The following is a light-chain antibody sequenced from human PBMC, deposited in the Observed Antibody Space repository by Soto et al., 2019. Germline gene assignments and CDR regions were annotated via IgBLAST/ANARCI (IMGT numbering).Light chain of an antibody. J-gene: IGKJ2*01. CDR2: DAS. V-gene: IGKV3-11*01. Sequence: EIVLTQSPATLSLSPGERATLSCRASQSVSNFLAWYQQKPGQAPRLLIYDASNRASGIPARFSGSGSGTGFTLTISSLEPEDSAVYYCQQRDNWPPGYTFGQGTKLEIK. CDR3: QQRDNWPPGYT. CDR1: QSVSNF.